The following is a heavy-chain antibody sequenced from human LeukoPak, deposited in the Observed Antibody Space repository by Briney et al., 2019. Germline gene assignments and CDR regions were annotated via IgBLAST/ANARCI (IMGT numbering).Heavy chain of an antibody. Sequence: PGGSLRLSCAASGFTFTSYAIHWVRQAPGKGLEFVSAINRYGDSTYYANSVKGRFTISRDDSKNTVYLQMGSLRAEDMAVYYCARDPVLEQWRHYFDYWGQGTLVTVSS. D-gene: IGHD6-19*01. V-gene: IGHV3-64*01. CDR2: INRYGDST. CDR1: GFTFTSYA. CDR3: ARDPVLEQWRHYFDY. J-gene: IGHJ4*02.